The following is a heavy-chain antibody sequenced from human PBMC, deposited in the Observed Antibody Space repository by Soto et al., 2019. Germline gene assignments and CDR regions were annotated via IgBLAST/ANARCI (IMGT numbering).Heavy chain of an antibody. CDR2: MNPNSGNT. D-gene: IGHD6-19*01. V-gene: IGHV1-8*02. Sequence: ASVKVSCKASGYTFTSYGISWVRQATGQGLEWMGWMNPNSGNTDYAQKFQGRVTMTRNTSISTAYMELSSLRSEDTAVYYCARDYSSGYGMDVWGQGTTVTVSS. CDR3: ARDYSSGYGMDV. J-gene: IGHJ6*02. CDR1: GYTFTSYG.